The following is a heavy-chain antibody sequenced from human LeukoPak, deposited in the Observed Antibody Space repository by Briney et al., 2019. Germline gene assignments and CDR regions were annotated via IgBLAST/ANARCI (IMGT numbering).Heavy chain of an antibody. Sequence: PSETLSLTCTVSGGSISSYYWSWIRQPPGKGLEWIGYIYYSGSTYYRPSLKSRLTMSLDTSQNQFSLRLNSVTAADTAIYYCARHVISFGESYSQYSFDYWGQGSLVTVSS. D-gene: IGHD3-10*01. CDR2: IYYSGST. J-gene: IGHJ4*02. V-gene: IGHV4-59*08. CDR1: GGSISSYY. CDR3: ARHVISFGESYSQYSFDY.